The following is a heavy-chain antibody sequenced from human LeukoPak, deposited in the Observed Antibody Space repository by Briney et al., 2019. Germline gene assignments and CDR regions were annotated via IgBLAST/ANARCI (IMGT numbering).Heavy chain of an antibody. Sequence: SLRLSCAASGFTFSSYAMSWVRQAPGKGLEWVSGISWNSGSIGYADSVKGRFTISRDNAKNSLYLQMSSLRAEDTALYYCAKDKDFGVDPPYYFDYWGQGTLVTVSS. V-gene: IGHV3-9*01. CDR3: AKDKDFGVDPPYYFDY. J-gene: IGHJ4*02. CDR2: ISWNSGSI. D-gene: IGHD3-3*01. CDR1: GFTFSSYA.